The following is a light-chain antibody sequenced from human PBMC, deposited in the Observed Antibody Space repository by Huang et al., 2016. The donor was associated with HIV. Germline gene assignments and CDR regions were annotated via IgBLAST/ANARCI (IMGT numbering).Light chain of an antibody. CDR1: QNIDGY. CDR3: QQSYSTLIT. V-gene: IGKV1-39*01. Sequence: IQMTQSPSSLSASVGDRVTITCRASQNIDGYLNWYQQKPGKPPKLIISSASTLHTGVPPRFSGSGSGTDYTLIINNLQPDDFATYFCQQSYSTLITFGQGSRLDTK. J-gene: IGKJ5*01. CDR2: SAS.